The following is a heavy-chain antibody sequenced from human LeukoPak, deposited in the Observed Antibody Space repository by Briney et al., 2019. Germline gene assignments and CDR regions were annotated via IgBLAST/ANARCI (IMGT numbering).Heavy chain of an antibody. CDR3: ARAPYNSGSRNSFDP. Sequence: GGSLRLSCAASGFTFNDHAMSWVRQAPGKGLEWVSSISHRGDDTYYADSVKGRFIVSRENSKNTVYLQMNRLGIEDTAVYHCARAPYNSGSRNSFDPWGQGTLVTVSS. D-gene: IGHD3-10*01. V-gene: IGHV3-23*01. J-gene: IGHJ5*02. CDR2: ISHRGDDT. CDR1: GFTFNDHA.